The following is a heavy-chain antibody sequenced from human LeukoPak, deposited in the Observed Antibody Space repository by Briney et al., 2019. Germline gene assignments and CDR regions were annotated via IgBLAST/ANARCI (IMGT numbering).Heavy chain of an antibody. CDR2: IKQDGSEK. CDR1: GFTFSNSW. Sequence: GGSLRLSCAASGFTFSNSWMTWVRQAPGKGLEWVANIKQDGSEKYYVDSVKGRFTISRDNAKNSLYLQMNSLRAEDTAVYYCARDRRWLNYWGQGTLVTVSS. V-gene: IGHV3-7*01. D-gene: IGHD5-24*01. J-gene: IGHJ4*02. CDR3: ARDRRWLNY.